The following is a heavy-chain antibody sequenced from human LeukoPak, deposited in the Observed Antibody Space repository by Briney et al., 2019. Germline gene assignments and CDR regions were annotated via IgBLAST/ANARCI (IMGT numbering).Heavy chain of an antibody. D-gene: IGHD6-19*01. Sequence: SETLSLTCTVSGGSISSYYWSWLRQPPGKGLEWVGYIYYSGSTNYNPSLKSRVTISVDTSKNQFSLKLSSVTAADTAVYYCARDGSGWYGMDVWGKGTTVTVSS. CDR1: GGSISSYY. J-gene: IGHJ6*04. V-gene: IGHV4-59*01. CDR2: IYYSGST. CDR3: ARDGSGWYGMDV.